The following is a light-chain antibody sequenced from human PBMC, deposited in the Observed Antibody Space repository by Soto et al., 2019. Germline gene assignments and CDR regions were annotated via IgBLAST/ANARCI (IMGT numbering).Light chain of an antibody. CDR2: EGN. CDR3: CSYVYSNSGV. J-gene: IGLJ3*02. V-gene: IGLV2-23*01. Sequence: QSALTQPASVSGSPGQSITISCTGASSDVLSYDYVSWYQHQPGKAPKLIIYEGNKRPSGVSNRFSGPKSGNMASLTISGLQAEDEADYYCCSYVYSNSGVFGGGTKLTVL. CDR1: SSDVLSYDY.